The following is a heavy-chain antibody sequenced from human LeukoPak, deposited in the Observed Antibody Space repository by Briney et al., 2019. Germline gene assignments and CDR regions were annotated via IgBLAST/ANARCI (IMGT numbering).Heavy chain of an antibody. V-gene: IGHV4-34*01. Sequence: PSETLSLTCAVYGGSFGGYYWSWIRQPPGKGLEWIGEINHSGSTNYNPSLKSRVTISVDTSKNQFSLKLSSVTAADTAVYYCASSCSGGSCSTPTRLDYWGQGTLVTVSS. CDR2: INHSGST. D-gene: IGHD2-15*01. CDR1: GGSFGGYY. CDR3: ASSCSGGSCSTPTRLDY. J-gene: IGHJ4*02.